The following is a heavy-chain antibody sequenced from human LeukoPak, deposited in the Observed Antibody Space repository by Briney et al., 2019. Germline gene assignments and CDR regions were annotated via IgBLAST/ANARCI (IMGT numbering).Heavy chain of an antibody. CDR1: VFTFISYA. J-gene: IGHJ6*03. D-gene: IGHD2-15*01. Sequence: SGGSLRLSCALSVFTFISYAMSWVRQAPGKGLEWVSAISGSGGSTYYADSVKGRFTISIDNSKNTLYLQMNRLRAEDTAIYYCEKTGAPAANDYYMDVWGKGTTVTVSS. V-gene: IGHV3-23*01. CDR2: ISGSGGST. CDR3: EKTGAPAANDYYMDV.